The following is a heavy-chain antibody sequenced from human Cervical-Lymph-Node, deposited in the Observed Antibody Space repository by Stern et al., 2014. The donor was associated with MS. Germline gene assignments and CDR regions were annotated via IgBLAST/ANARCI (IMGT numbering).Heavy chain of an antibody. CDR1: GYMFASHW. V-gene: IGHV5-51*01. CDR2: IDPGDSNN. D-gene: IGHD4-23*01. J-gene: IGHJ5*02. Sequence: VQLVQSGAEVKKPGESLKISCKASGYMFASHWIGWVRQMPGKGLEWMGIIDPGDSNNIYSPSSQGQVTISSDKSTRTAHLPWSSLKASDTAMYYCARVNGGNSDWFDPWGQGTLVTVSS. CDR3: ARVNGGNSDWFDP.